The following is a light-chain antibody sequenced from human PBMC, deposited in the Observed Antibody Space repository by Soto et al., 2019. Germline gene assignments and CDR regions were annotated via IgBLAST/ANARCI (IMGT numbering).Light chain of an antibody. Sequence: SYELTQPLSVSVSPGQTARITCSGDALPKQYAYWYQQKPGQAPDLVIYTDTERPSGIPERFSGSSSGTTVTLTISGVQAEDEADYYCQSSDSSLSGSVVFGGGTKLTVL. V-gene: IGLV3-25*03. CDR2: TDT. CDR1: ALPKQY. J-gene: IGLJ2*01. CDR3: QSSDSSLSGSVV.